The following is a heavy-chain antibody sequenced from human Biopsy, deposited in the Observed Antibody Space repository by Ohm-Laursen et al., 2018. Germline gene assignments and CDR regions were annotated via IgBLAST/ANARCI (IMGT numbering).Heavy chain of an antibody. J-gene: IGHJ2*01. CDR1: GFTFTSYA. V-gene: IGHV3-30*03. Sequence: RSLRLSCAASGFTFTSYAMHWVRQAPGKGLEWVAVISYDGSGEYYADSLQGRFIISRDNPKNTVDLQMNSLRAEDTAVHFCARDGKRWDYSTYFSWHFDLWGRGTLVTVSS. CDR3: ARDGKRWDYSTYFSWHFDL. D-gene: IGHD4-11*01. CDR2: ISYDGSGE.